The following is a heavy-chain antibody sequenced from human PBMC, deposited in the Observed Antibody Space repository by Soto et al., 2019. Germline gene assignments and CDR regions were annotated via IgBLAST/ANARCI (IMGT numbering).Heavy chain of an antibody. CDR2: ISYDGSNK. D-gene: IGHD5-18*01. CDR1: GFTFSSYG. J-gene: IGHJ5*02. CDR3: AKDRGKIQLWLLYHWFDP. V-gene: IGHV3-30*18. Sequence: TGGSLRLSCAASGFTFSSYGMHWVRQAPCKGLEWVAVISYDGSNKYYADSVKGRFTISRDNSKNTLYLQMNSLRAEDTAVYYCAKDRGKIQLWLLYHWFDPWGQGTLVTVSS.